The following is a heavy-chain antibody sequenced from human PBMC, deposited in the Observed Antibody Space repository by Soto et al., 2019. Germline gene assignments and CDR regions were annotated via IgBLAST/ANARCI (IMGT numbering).Heavy chain of an antibody. Sequence: QVQLVESGGGVVQPGRSLRLSCAASGFTFSSYGMHWVRQAPGKGLEWVAVIWYDGSNKYYADSVKGRFTISRDNSKYTRYLQMNSLRAEDTAVYYCARDLRSYSSSWYGHDYWGQGTLVTVSS. CDR1: GFTFSSYG. CDR2: IWYDGSNK. J-gene: IGHJ4*02. CDR3: ARDLRSYSSSWYGHDY. D-gene: IGHD6-13*01. V-gene: IGHV3-33*01.